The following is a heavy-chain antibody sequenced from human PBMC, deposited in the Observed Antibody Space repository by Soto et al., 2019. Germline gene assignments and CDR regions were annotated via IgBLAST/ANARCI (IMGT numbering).Heavy chain of an antibody. CDR1: GGLFSSYP. CDR2: IIPVFQTA. V-gene: IGHV1-69*01. J-gene: IGHJ4*02. Sequence: QEQLVQSGAEVKKPGSSVKVSCKASGGLFSSYPISWVRQVPGQGLEPMGGIIPVFQTAYYTQRCQGRVTMTADEATNTAYRELSSLRSEDTAIYYCARGGSGYPWFNEFWGQGTLVTVSS. CDR3: ARGGSGYPWFNEF. D-gene: IGHD3-22*01.